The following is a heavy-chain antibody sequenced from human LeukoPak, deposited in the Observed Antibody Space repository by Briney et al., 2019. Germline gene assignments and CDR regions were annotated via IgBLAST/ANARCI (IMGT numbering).Heavy chain of an antibody. CDR2: INPNTGNP. V-gene: IGHV7-4-1*02. CDR1: GYTFTSYA. J-gene: IGHJ5*02. D-gene: IGHD3-16*02. CDR3: ARAYQRLGGLSFPDQ. Sequence: ASVKVSCKASGYTFTSYAMNWVRQAPGQGLEWMGWINPNTGNPTYAQGFTARFVFSLDTSVSTTYLQISSLKAEDTAVYYCARAYQRLGGLSFPDQWGQGTLVSVSS.